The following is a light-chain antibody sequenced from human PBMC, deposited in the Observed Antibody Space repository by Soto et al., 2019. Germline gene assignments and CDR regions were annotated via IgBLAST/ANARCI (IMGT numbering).Light chain of an antibody. Sequence: EIVMTQSPATLSVSPGERATLSCRASQSVSSNLAWYQQKPGQAPRLLIYGASTRATGIPARFSGSGSGTEFTLTISSLPVEDFAVYYCQQYNDWPPLTFGGGTKVEIK. CDR1: QSVSSN. V-gene: IGKV3-15*01. J-gene: IGKJ4*01. CDR3: QQYNDWPPLT. CDR2: GAS.